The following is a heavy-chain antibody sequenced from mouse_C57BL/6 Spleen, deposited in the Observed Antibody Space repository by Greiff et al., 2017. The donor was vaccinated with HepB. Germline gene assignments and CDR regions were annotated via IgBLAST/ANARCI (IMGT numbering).Heavy chain of an antibody. CDR1: GFTFSDYG. CDR3: ARGGRGETCYFDG. V-gene: IGHV5-17*01. Sequence: EVKVVESGGGLVKPGGSLKLSCAASGFTFSDYGMHWVRQAPEKGLEWVAYISSGSSTIYYADTVKGRFTISRDNAENTLFLQMTSLRSEDTAMYYCARGGRGETCYFDGWGQGTTLTVSS. J-gene: IGHJ2*01. CDR2: ISSGSSTI.